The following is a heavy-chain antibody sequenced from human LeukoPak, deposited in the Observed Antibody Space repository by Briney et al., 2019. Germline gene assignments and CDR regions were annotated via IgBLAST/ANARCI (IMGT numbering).Heavy chain of an antibody. D-gene: IGHD6-19*01. Sequence: GGSLRLSCVASGFTFSSYAMHWVRQAPGKGLEWVAVISYDGSNKYYADSVKGRFTISRDNSKNTLYLQMNSLRAEDTAVYYCARDQIAVASSGDVGNYYYYGMDVWGQGTTVTVSS. CDR2: ISYDGSNK. CDR1: GFTFSSYA. CDR3: ARDQIAVASSGDVGNYYYYGMDV. J-gene: IGHJ6*02. V-gene: IGHV3-30*04.